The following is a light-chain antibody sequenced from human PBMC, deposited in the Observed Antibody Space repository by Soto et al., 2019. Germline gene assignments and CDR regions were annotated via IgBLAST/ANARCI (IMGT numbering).Light chain of an antibody. J-gene: IGKJ3*01. CDR1: ESVTKNF. Sequence: EIVLTQSPGTLSLSPGERATLSCWASESVTKNFLAWYRQKPGQSPRLLMYGAAYRPTGIPDRFSGSGSGADFTLTISRLEPEDFAVYYCQQYGNSPVTFGPGTTVDVK. CDR3: QQYGNSPVT. CDR2: GAA. V-gene: IGKV3-20*01.